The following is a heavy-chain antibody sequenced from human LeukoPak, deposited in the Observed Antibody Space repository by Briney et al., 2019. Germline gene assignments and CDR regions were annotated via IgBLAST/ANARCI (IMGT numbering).Heavy chain of an antibody. D-gene: IGHD3-22*01. V-gene: IGHV4-39*01. Sequence: SETLSLTCTVSGGSISSNSYYWGWIRQPPGKGLEWIGSVYYSGRIYYNPSLRSRVTISADTSKNQFSLKLSSVTAADTAVYYCARHGRDNSGYYEAYYFDYWGQGPLVTVSS. CDR1: GGSISSNSYY. CDR3: ARHGRDNSGYYEAYYFDY. CDR2: VYYSGRI. J-gene: IGHJ4*02.